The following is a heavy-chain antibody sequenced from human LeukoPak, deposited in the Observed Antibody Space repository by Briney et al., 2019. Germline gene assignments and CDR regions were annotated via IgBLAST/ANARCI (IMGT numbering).Heavy chain of an antibody. V-gene: IGHV4-39*07. D-gene: IGHD2-2*01. CDR2: IYYSGST. CDR3: AQPKVPSARRFDY. CDR1: GGSISSSSYY. Sequence: KSSETLSLTCTVSGGSISSSSYYWGWIRQPPGKGLEWIGSIYYSGSTYYNPSLKSRVTISVDTSKNQFSLKLSSVTAADTAVYYCAQPKVPSARRFDYWGQGTLVTVSS. J-gene: IGHJ4*02.